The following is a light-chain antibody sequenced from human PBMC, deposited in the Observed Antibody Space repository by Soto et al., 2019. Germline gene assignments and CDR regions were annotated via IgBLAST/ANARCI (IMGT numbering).Light chain of an antibody. CDR3: SAYVTSGTLV. Sequence: QSVLTQAASVSWSPGQSITISCTGTSSDIGGSDYVSWYQKHPGKAPKVIIYEVSDRPSGVSDRFSGSKYGNTASLTISGLRAEDEADYYCSAYVTSGTLVFGGGTQLTVL. V-gene: IGLV2-14*01. J-gene: IGLJ3*02. CDR2: EVS. CDR1: SSDIGGSDY.